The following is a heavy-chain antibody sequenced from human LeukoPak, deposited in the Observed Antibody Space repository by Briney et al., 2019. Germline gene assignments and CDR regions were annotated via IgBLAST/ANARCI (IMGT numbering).Heavy chain of an antibody. CDR3: ATASSNIVLMVYRYFDL. Sequence: ASVKVSCKVSGYTLTELSMHWVRQAPAKGLEWMGGFDPEDGEAIYAQEFQGRVTMTEDTSTDTAYMELSSLRSEDTAVYYCATASSNIVLMVYRYFDLWGRGTLVTVSP. V-gene: IGHV1-24*01. D-gene: IGHD2-8*01. CDR1: GYTLTELS. CDR2: FDPEDGEA. J-gene: IGHJ2*01.